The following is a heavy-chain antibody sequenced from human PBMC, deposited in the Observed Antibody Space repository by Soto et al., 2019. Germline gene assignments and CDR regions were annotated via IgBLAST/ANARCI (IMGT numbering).Heavy chain of an antibody. D-gene: IGHD3-16*01. CDR2: IYWDDDK. CDR3: AHLHLGGGTARKYNWFDS. CDR1: GFSLSTSGVA. V-gene: IGHV2-5*02. J-gene: IGHJ5*01. Sequence: SGPTLVNPTQTLTLTCTFSGFSLSTSGVAVGWIRQPPGKALEWLAIIYWDDDKRYSPSLKSRLTITKDTSKNQVVLTMTNMAPVDTATYYCAHLHLGGGTARKYNWFDSWGQGTLVTVSS.